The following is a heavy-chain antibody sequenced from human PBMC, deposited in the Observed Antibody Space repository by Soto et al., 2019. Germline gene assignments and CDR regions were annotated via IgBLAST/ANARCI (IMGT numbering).Heavy chain of an antibody. Sequence: SETLSLTCTVSGGSLSSYYWSWIRQPPGKGLEWIGYIYYSGSTNYNPSLKSRVTISVDKSKNQFSLKLNSVTAADTAVYYCARVSGSYYSGMDVWGQGTTVTVSS. CDR1: GGSLSSYY. CDR2: IYYSGST. CDR3: ARVSGSYYSGMDV. J-gene: IGHJ6*02. V-gene: IGHV4-59*12.